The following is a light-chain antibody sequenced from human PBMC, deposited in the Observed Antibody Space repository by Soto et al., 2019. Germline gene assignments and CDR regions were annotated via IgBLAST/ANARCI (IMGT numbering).Light chain of an antibody. CDR3: QQASSFPLT. Sequence: IHMTQSPSSVSASVGDRVTITCRASQAISSWLAWYQQKPGHPPNLLIYSASTLRSGVPSRFSGSESGAVFYLTISNLQPEYFATYYCQQASSFPLTFGGGTKVEVK. CDR2: SAS. J-gene: IGKJ4*01. CDR1: QAISSW. V-gene: IGKV1-12*01.